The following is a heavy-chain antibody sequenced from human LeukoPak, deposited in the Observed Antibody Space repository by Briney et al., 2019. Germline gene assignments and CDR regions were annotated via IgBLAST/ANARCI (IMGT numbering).Heavy chain of an antibody. CDR2: ISGSGGST. CDR1: GFTFSSYA. CDR3: AKGADVLIPAAGSLFDY. V-gene: IGHV3-23*01. Sequence: GGSLRLSCAASGFTFSSYAMSWVRQVSGKGLEWVSGISGSGGSTDYADSMKGRVTISRDNSKNTLYLQMNSLRAEDTAVYYCAKGADVLIPAAGSLFDYWGQGTLVTVSS. D-gene: IGHD6-13*01. J-gene: IGHJ4*02.